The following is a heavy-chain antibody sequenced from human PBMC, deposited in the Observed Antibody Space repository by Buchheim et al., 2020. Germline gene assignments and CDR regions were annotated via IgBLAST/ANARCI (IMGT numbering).Heavy chain of an antibody. CDR1: GGSFSGYY. Sequence: QVQLQQWGAGLLKPSETLSLTCAVYGGSFSGYYWSWIRQPPGKGLEWIGEINHSGSTNYNPSLRSRVTISVDTSKNQFSLKLSSVTAADTAVYYCARPKYSSSWYAYWGQGTL. CDR2: INHSGST. V-gene: IGHV4-34*01. D-gene: IGHD6-13*01. CDR3: ARPKYSSSWYAY. J-gene: IGHJ4*02.